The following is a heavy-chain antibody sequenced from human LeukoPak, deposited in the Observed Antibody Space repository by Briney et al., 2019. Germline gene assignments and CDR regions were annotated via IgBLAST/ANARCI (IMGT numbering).Heavy chain of an antibody. J-gene: IGHJ6*04. D-gene: IGHD3-16*01. CDR2: IRQDGSEK. CDR1: GFTFSSYW. Sequence: GGSLRLSCAASGFTFSSYWMSWVRQAPGKGLEWVANIRQDGSEKYYVDSVKGRFTISRDNAKNSLYLQMNSLRAKDTAVYYCARDSFRMDVWAKGPRSPSPQ. V-gene: IGHV3-7*01. CDR3: ARDSFRMDV.